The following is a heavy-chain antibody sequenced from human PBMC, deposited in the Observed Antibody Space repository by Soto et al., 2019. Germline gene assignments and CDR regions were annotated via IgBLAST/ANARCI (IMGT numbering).Heavy chain of an antibody. CDR3: AKDELRYFDWSTFGEDTHFDY. V-gene: IGHV3-30*18. CDR2: ISYDGSNK. CDR1: GFTFSSYG. Sequence: GGSLRLSCAASGFTFSSYGMHWVRQAPGKGLEWVAVISYDGSNKYYADSVKGRFTISRDNSKNTLYLQMNSLRAEETAVYYCAKDELRYFDWSTFGEDTHFDYWGQGTLVTVSS. D-gene: IGHD3-9*01. J-gene: IGHJ4*02.